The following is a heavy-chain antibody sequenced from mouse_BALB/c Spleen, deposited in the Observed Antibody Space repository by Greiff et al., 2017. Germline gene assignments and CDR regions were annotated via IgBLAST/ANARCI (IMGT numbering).Heavy chain of an antibody. CDR3: ARRDYRYYYFDY. CDR2: IDPANGNT. Sequence: VTLKVSGAELVKPGASVKLSCTASGFNIKDTYMHWVKQRPEQGLEWIGRIDPANGNTKYDPKFQGKATITADTSSNTAYLQLSSLTSEDTAVYYCARRDYRYYYFDYWGQGTTLTVSS. J-gene: IGHJ2*01. V-gene: IGHV14-3*02. D-gene: IGHD2-14*01. CDR1: GFNIKDTY.